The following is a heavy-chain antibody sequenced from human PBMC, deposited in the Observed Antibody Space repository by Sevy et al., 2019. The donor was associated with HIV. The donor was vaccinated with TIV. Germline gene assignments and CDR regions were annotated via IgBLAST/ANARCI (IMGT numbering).Heavy chain of an antibody. D-gene: IGHD3-9*01. CDR1: GYTFTSYG. J-gene: IGHJ5*02. Sequence: ASVKVSCKASGYTFTSYGISWVRQAPGQGLEWMGWISAYNGNTNYAQKLQGRVTMTTDTSTSTTYMELRSLRSDDTAVYYCARIGSTGYSSNWFDPWGQRTLVTVSS. CDR2: ISAYNGNT. CDR3: ARIGSTGYSSNWFDP. V-gene: IGHV1-18*04.